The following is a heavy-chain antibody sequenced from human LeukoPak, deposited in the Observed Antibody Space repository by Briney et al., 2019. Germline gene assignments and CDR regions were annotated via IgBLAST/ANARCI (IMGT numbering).Heavy chain of an antibody. CDR2: IYYSGNT. J-gene: IGHJ4*02. D-gene: IGHD6-13*01. V-gene: IGHV4-59*01. Sequence: SETLSLTCTVSGGSISSYYWSWIRQPPGKGLEWIGYIYYSGNTNYNPSLKSRVTISVDTSKNQFSLKLSSVTAADTAVYYCARGGVAAAGTFDYWGQGTLVTVSS. CDR1: GGSISSYY. CDR3: ARGGVAAAGTFDY.